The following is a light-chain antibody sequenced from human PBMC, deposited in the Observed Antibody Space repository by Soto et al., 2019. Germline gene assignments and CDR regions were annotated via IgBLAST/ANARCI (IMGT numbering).Light chain of an antibody. V-gene: IGKV3-20*01. CDR3: HQYGYSPPFT. CDR2: DAS. CDR1: QSVDNDY. Sequence: ETVLTQSPGTLSLSLGERATLSCRASQSVDNDYVAWYQQKPGQAPRLLIYDASTRATGIPDRFTGSGYGTEFTLTIRRVEPEDFALYFCHQYGYSPPFTFGQGTRLDIK. J-gene: IGKJ5*01.